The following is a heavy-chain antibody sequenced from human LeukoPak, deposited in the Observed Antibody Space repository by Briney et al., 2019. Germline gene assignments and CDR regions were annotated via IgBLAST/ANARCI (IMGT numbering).Heavy chain of an antibody. D-gene: IGHD6-6*01. J-gene: IGHJ3*02. CDR1: GGTXSSYX. CDR2: IXPIFGTA. Sequence: XXKVXXKXSGGTXSSYXXSWVRQAPGQXXEWMGGIXPIFGTANYAQKFQGRVTITTDESTSTAYMELSRLRSDDTAVYYCARGRYSSSSPLLGAFDIWGQGTMVTVSS. V-gene: IGHV1-69*05. CDR3: ARGRYSSSSPLLGAFDI.